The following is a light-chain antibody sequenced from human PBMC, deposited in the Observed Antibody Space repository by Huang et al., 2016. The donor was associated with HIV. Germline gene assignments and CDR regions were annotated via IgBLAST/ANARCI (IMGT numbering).Light chain of an antibody. J-gene: IGKJ3*01. CDR2: LGS. V-gene: IGKV2-28*01. CDR1: QSLLYSNGYNY. Sequence: DIVMTQSPLSLPVTPGEPASISCRSSQSLLYSNGYNYLDWYLQKPGQSPQLLIYLGSNRASGVPDRFSGSGSGTDFTLKISRVEPEDVGVYYCMQALHTPLTFGPGTKVDIK. CDR3: MQALHTPLT.